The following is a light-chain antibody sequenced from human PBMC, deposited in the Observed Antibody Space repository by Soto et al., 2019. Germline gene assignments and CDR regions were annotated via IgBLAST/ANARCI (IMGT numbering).Light chain of an antibody. CDR1: QSVASSY. J-gene: IGKJ1*01. CDR2: SAS. Sequence: EVVLTQSPGTLSLSPGERVTLSCRASQSVASSYLAWYQQKPGRAPRLLFYSASSRATGIPDRFSGSGSGTDFTLTISRLEPEDFAVYYCQQYDKWPPRTFGQGTKVEIK. V-gene: IGKV3-20*01. CDR3: QQYDKWPPRT.